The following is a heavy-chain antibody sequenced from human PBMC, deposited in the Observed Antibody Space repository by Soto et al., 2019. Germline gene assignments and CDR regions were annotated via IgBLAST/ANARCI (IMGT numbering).Heavy chain of an antibody. D-gene: IGHD2-15*01. J-gene: IGHJ4*02. Sequence: ASVKVSCKASGYTCTSYGISWVRQAPGQGREWMGWISAYNGNTNYAQKLQGRVTMTTDTSTSTAYMELRSLRSDDTAVYYCESVPSGVAATRVADWVQGTLVTVFS. CDR2: ISAYNGNT. CDR1: GYTCTSYG. CDR3: ESVPSGVAATRVAD. V-gene: IGHV1-18*01.